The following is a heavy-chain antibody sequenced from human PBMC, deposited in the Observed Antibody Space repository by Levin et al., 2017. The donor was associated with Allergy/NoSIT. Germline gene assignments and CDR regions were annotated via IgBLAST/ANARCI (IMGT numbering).Heavy chain of an antibody. V-gene: IGHV3-11*05. CDR2: ISGSSSYS. D-gene: IGHD3-22*01. CDR3: ARGGFPPQRPPTDYHGMDV. Sequence: GESLKISCAASGFTFSEHYINWVRQAPGKGLEWVSYISGSSSYSDYADSVKGRFTISRDNANDSVLLQMNSLSAEDTTIYYCARGGFPPQRPPTDYHGMDVWGQGTTVTVSS. J-gene: IGHJ6*02. CDR1: GFTFSEHY.